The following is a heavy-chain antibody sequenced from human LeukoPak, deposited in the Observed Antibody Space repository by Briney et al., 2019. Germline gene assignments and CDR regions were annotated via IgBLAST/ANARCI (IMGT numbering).Heavy chain of an antibody. CDR3: ARDPDGDFYYYYGMDV. J-gene: IGHJ6*02. V-gene: IGHV3-48*02. CDR2: ISSSSKTI. Sequence: GGSLRLSCAASGFTFSSYSMNWVRQAPGKGLEWVSYISSSSKTIYYADSVKGRFTISRDNAKNSLYLQMNSLRDEDTAVYYCARDPDGDFYYYYGMDVWGQGTTVTVSS. CDR1: GFTFSSYS. D-gene: IGHD4-17*01.